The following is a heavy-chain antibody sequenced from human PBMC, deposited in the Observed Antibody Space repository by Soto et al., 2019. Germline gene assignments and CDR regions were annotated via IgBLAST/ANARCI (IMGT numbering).Heavy chain of an antibody. CDR1: GGSISSGAYS. CDR3: AREVVGATYFDY. V-gene: IGHV4-61*08. CDR2: IYYSGST. Sequence: PSETLSLTCAVSGGSISSGAYSWIWFRQPPGKGLEWIGYIYYSGSTNYNPSLKSRVAISVDTSKNQFSLKLSSVTAADTAVYYCAREVVGATYFDYWGQGTLVTVSS. D-gene: IGHD1-26*01. J-gene: IGHJ4*02.